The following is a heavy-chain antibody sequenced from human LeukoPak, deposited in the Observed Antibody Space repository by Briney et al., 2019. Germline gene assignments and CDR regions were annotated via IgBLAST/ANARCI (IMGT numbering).Heavy chain of an antibody. CDR2: ISGYNGNT. D-gene: IGHD2-2*01. CDR3: AREYCSTTRCYMADY. J-gene: IGHJ4*02. V-gene: IGHV1-18*01. Sequence: ASVKVSCKASGYRFTSYGISWVRQAPGQGLEWMGWISGYNGNTNYAQKLQGRVTMTTDTSTSTAYMELRSLRSDDTAVYYCAREYCSTTRCYMADYWGQGTLVTISS. CDR1: GYRFTSYG.